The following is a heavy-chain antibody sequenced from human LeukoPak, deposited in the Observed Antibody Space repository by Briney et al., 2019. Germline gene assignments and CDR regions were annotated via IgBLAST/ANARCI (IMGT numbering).Heavy chain of an antibody. CDR1: GFSLSTSGMC. CDR2: IDWDDDK. V-gene: IGHV2-70*11. CDR3: ARMSGELLQSFDI. D-gene: IGHD1-26*01. Sequence: SGPALVRPTQTLTLTCTFSGFSLSTSGMCVSWIRQPPGKALEWLARIDWDDDKYYSTSLKTRLTISKDTSKNQVVLTMTNMDPVDTATYYCARMSGELLQSFDIWGQGTMVTVSS. J-gene: IGHJ3*02.